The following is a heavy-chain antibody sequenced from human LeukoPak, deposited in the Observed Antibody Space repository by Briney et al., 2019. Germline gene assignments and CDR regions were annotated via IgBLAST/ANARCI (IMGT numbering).Heavy chain of an antibody. J-gene: IGHJ6*02. CDR1: GFTFSSYG. CDR2: ISYDGSNK. V-gene: IGHV3-30*18. CDR3: AKSNAGGGGMDV. Sequence: GGSLRLSCAASGFTFSSYGMHWVRQAPGKGLEWVAVISYDGSNKYYADSVKGRFTISRDNSKNTLYLQMNSLRAEDTAVYYCAKSNAGGGGMDVWGQGTTVTVSS. D-gene: IGHD2-8*01.